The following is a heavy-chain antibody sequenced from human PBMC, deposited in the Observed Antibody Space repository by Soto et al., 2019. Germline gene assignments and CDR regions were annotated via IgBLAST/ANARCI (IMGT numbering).Heavy chain of an antibody. CDR1: GGSISDGYY. D-gene: IGHD3-22*01. CDR3: ARRDRSGYSYWLDT. V-gene: IGHV4-31*03. CDR2: ISYSGST. J-gene: IGHJ5*02. Sequence: QVQLQESGPGLVKPSQTLSLTCTVSGGSISDGYYWSWIRQHPGKGLEWIGSISYSGSTSYNPALKSRLTISVDRSKSQFSLNLSSVTAADTGVYYCARRDRSGYSYWLDTWGQGTLVTVSS.